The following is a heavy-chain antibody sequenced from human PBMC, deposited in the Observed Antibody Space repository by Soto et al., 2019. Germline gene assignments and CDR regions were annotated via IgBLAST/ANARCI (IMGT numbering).Heavy chain of an antibody. D-gene: IGHD6-19*01. CDR3: ARAYRLGPTIAVAGIFDY. Sequence: QVQLVQSGAEVKKPGSSVKVSCKASGGTFSSYAISWVRQAPGQGLEWMGGIIPIFGTANYAQKFQGRVTITADESTSTAYMELSSLRSEDTAVYYCARAYRLGPTIAVAGIFDYWGQGTLVTVSS. CDR2: IIPIFGTA. J-gene: IGHJ4*02. V-gene: IGHV1-69*01. CDR1: GGTFSSYA.